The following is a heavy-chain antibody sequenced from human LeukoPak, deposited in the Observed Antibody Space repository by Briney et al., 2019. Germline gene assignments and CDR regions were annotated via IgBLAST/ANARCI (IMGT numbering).Heavy chain of an antibody. J-gene: IGHJ6*03. CDR3: ARDRCSSTSCYVSYHYYYYMDV. Sequence: SVKVSCKASGGTFSSYAISWVRQAPGQGLEWMGGIIPIFGTANYAQKFQGRVTITADESTSTAYMELSSLRPEDTAVYYCARDRCSSTSCYVSYHYYYYMDVWGKGTTVTVSS. CDR2: IIPIFGTA. V-gene: IGHV1-69*13. CDR1: GGTFSSYA. D-gene: IGHD2-2*01.